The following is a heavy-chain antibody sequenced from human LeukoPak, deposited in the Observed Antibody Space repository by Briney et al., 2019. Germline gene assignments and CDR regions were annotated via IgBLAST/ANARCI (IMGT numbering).Heavy chain of an antibody. Sequence: AGGSLRLSCAASGFTFSSYWMSWVRQAPGKGLEWVANIKQDGSEKYYVDSVKGRFTISRDNSKNTLYLQMNSLRAEDTAVYYCAKSSSDWYSDYWGQGTLVTVSS. D-gene: IGHD6-19*01. V-gene: IGHV3-7*01. CDR2: IKQDGSEK. CDR1: GFTFSSYW. J-gene: IGHJ4*02. CDR3: AKSSSDWYSDY.